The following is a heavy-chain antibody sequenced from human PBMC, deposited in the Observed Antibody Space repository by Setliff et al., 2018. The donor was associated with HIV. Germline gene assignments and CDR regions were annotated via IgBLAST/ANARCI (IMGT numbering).Heavy chain of an antibody. CDR2: IHYSGSS. CDR1: GGSITGHY. V-gene: IGHV4-59*08. CDR3: ARVAGGVDAFDI. Sequence: SETLSLTCTVSGGSITGHYWSWIRQPPGKGLEWIGYIHYSGSSNYNPSLKSRVTMSVDTSKNQFSLKLTSVTAADSAVYYCARVAGGVDAFDIWGQGTMVTVSS. J-gene: IGHJ3*02. D-gene: IGHD6-19*01.